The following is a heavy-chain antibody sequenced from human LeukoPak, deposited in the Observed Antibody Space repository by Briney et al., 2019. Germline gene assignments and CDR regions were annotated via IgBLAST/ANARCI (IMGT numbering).Heavy chain of an antibody. Sequence: PGGSLRLSCAASGFTFSSYGMHWVRQAPGKGLEWVAFIRYDGSNKYYADSVKGRFTISRDNSKNTLYLQMNSLRAEDTAVYYCAKDRTGTTLMNPYWFDPWGQGTLVTVSS. D-gene: IGHD1-1*01. CDR2: IRYDGSNK. CDR3: AKDRTGTTLMNPYWFDP. V-gene: IGHV3-30*02. J-gene: IGHJ5*02. CDR1: GFTFSSYG.